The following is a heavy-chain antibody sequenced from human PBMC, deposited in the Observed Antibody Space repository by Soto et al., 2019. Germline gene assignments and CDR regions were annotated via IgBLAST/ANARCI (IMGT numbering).Heavy chain of an antibody. Sequence: GGSLRLSCAASGFTFTRYSMNWVRQAPGKGLEWVSSISSTTNYIYYADSMKGRFTVSRDNAKNSAYLEMNSLSAEDTAVYYCARESEDLTSNFDYWGQGTLVTVSS. CDR2: ISSTTNYI. V-gene: IGHV3-21*01. J-gene: IGHJ4*02. CDR1: GFTFTRYS. CDR3: ARESEDLTSNFDY.